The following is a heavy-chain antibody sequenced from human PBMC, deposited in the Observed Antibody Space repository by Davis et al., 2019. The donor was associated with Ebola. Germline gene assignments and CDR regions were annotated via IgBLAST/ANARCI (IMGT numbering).Heavy chain of an antibody. V-gene: IGHV1-46*01. D-gene: IGHD3-9*01. Sequence: ASVKVSCKASGYTFTNYYIHWVRQAPGQGLEWMGLLNPSGGSTTYAQNFQGRVTVTRDTSTSTVYMELSSLRSEDTAIYYCARVWSDVLTGYSTNYFDYWGQGTLVTVSS. J-gene: IGHJ4*02. CDR3: ARVWSDVLTGYSTNYFDY. CDR1: GYTFTNYY. CDR2: LNPSGGST.